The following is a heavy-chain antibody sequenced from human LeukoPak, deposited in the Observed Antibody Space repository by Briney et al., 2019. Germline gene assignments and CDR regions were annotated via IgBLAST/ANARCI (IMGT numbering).Heavy chain of an antibody. CDR3: ARDRSIPSIVVVPAAIVY. J-gene: IGHJ4*02. CDR1: GFTFSSYA. CDR2: ISYDGSNK. D-gene: IGHD2-2*02. V-gene: IGHV3-30-3*01. Sequence: GGSLRLSCAASGFTFSSYAMHWVRQAPGKGLEWVAVISYDGSNKYYADSVKGRFTISRDNSKNTLYLQMNSLRAEDTAVYYYARDRSIPSIVVVPAAIVYWGQGTLVTVSS.